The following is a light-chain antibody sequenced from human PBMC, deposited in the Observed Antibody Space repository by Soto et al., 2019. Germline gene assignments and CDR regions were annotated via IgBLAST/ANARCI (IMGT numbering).Light chain of an antibody. Sequence: DLQLTKTPSSVTASVGDRVTITCRASQGISSWLAWYQQKPGKAPKLLIYAASSLQSGVPSRFSGSGSGTDFTLTISSLQSEDVATYYCQPASSFPLTFGGGTKVDIK. V-gene: IGKV1D-12*01. J-gene: IGKJ4*01. CDR1: QGISSW. CDR3: QPASSFPLT. CDR2: AAS.